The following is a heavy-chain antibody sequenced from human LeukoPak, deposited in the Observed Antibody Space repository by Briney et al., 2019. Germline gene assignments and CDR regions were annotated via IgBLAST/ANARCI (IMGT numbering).Heavy chain of an antibody. D-gene: IGHD1-20*01. CDR3: AKAPRVTGATKPFDY. V-gene: IGHV3-23*01. CDR2: ISGSGGST. J-gene: IGHJ4*02. CDR1: GFTFSSYA. Sequence: AGGSLRLSCAASGFTFSSYAMSWVRQAPGKGLEWVSAISGSGGSTYYADSVKGRFTISRDNSKNTLYLQMNSLRAEDTAVYYCAKAPRVTGATKPFDYWGQGTLVTVSS.